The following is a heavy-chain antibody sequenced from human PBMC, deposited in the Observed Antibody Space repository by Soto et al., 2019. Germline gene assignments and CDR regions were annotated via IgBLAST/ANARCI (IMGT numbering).Heavy chain of an antibody. D-gene: IGHD3-10*01. CDR2: IYSGGTT. J-gene: IGHJ5*02. Sequence: EVRLVDSGGGLIQPGGSLRLSCAASGFSVSSSHRIWVRQAPGKGLEWGSVIYSGGTTYYAVSVKGRFTISRDKSKNTVYLQIDSLRTEDTAVYHCAKLGPYDSESYSFRYNWIDPWGQGTLVTVSS. CDR1: GFSVSSSH. CDR3: AKLGPYDSESYSFRYNWIDP. V-gene: IGHV3-53*01.